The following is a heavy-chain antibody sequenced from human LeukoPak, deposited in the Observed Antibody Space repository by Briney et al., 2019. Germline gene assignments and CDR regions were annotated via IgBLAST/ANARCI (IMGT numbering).Heavy chain of an antibody. D-gene: IGHD6-13*01. CDR1: GFTFDDYA. J-gene: IGHJ4*02. CDR3: AKDTGSSSWNYFDY. CDR2: ITWNSGSR. V-gene: IGHV3-9*01. Sequence: PGRSLRLSCAASGFTFDDYAMHWVRQAPGKGLEWVSGITWNSGSRDYADSVKGRFTISRDNARNSLDLQMNSLGAEDTAFYHCAKDTGSSSWNYFDYWGQGTLVTVSS.